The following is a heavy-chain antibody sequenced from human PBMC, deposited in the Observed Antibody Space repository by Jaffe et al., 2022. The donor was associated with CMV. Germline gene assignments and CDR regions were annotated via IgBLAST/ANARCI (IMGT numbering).Heavy chain of an antibody. V-gene: IGHV1-69*01. D-gene: IGHD2-2*01. CDR1: GGTFSSYA. J-gene: IGHJ6*02. Sequence: QVQLVQSGAEVKKPGSSVKVSCKASGGTFSSYAISWVRQAPGQGLEWMGGIIPIFGTANYAQKFQGRVTITADESTSTAYMELSSLRSEDTAVYYCARGGYCSSTSCFSYGMDVWGQGTTVTVSS. CDR2: IIPIFGTA. CDR3: ARGGYCSSTSCFSYGMDV.